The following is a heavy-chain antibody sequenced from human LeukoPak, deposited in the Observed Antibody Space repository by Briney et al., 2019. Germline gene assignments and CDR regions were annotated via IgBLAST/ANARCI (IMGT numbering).Heavy chain of an antibody. D-gene: IGHD3-22*01. Sequence: PGGSLRLSCAASGFTVSSNYMSWVRQAPGKGLEWVSVIYSGGSTYYADSVKGRFTISRDNSKNTLYLQMNSLRAEDTAVYYCARDSSGYYSLGYWGQGTLVTVSS. V-gene: IGHV3-53*05. CDR2: IYSGGST. CDR3: ARDSSGYYSLGY. J-gene: IGHJ4*02. CDR1: GFTVSSNY.